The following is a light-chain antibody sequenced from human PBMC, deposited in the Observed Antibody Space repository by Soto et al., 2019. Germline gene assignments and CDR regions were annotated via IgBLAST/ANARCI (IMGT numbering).Light chain of an antibody. V-gene: IGLV2-23*02. Sequence: QSVLTQPASVSGSPGQSITISCTGTRSDVGFYYLVSWYQQHPGKAPKLIIYEVSERPSEVSNRFSGSKSGNTASLTISGLQAEDEADYYCCSYASSNTYVFGTGTKVTVL. J-gene: IGLJ1*01. CDR2: EVS. CDR1: RSDVGFYYL. CDR3: CSYASSNTYV.